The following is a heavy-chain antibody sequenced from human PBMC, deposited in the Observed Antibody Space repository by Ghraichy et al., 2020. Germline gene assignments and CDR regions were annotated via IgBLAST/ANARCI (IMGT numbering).Heavy chain of an antibody. V-gene: IGHV3-23*01. CDR1: GFTFSSYA. CDR3: ANDPDFTYYYGDLFDY. CDR2: ISGSGDTT. D-gene: IGHD3-10*01. J-gene: IGHJ4*02. Sequence: GGSLRLSCTASGFTFSSYAMNWVRQAPGKGLELVSAISGSGDTTYYADSVKGRFFMSRDNSQNTLHLQMNSLRAEDTAIYYCANDPDFTYYYGDLFDYWGQGALVTVSA.